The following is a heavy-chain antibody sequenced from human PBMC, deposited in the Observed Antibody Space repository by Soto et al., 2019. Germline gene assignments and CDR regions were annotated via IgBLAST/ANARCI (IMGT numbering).Heavy chain of an antibody. D-gene: IGHD2-21*01. Sequence: QVQLVQSGAEVKKPGASVKVSCKASGYTFTSYGISWVRQAPGQGLEWMGWISVYNGNTNYAQKLRDRVTMTTDTSMXTAYMELRSLRSDDTAVYYCARVISRASGRYYFDYWGQGTLVTVSS. CDR3: ARVISRASGRYYFDY. CDR1: GYTFTSYG. J-gene: IGHJ4*02. V-gene: IGHV1-18*01. CDR2: ISVYNGNT.